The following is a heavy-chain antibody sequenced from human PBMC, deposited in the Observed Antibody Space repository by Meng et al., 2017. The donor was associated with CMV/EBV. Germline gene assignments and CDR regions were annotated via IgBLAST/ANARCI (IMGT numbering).Heavy chain of an antibody. V-gene: IGHV4-39*07. CDR3: ARILYSSAPGYGMDV. CDR1: GGSISSSSYY. D-gene: IGHD6-25*01. J-gene: IGHJ6*02. Sequence: SETLSLTCTVSGGSISSSSYYWGWIRQPPGKGLEWIGSIYYSGSTYYNPSLKSRVTISVDTSKNQISLKLSSVNAADTAVYYCARILYSSAPGYGMDVWGQGTTVTVSS. CDR2: IYYSGST.